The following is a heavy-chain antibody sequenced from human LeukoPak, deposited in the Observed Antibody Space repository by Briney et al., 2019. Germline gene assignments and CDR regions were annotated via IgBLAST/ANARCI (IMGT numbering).Heavy chain of an antibody. D-gene: IGHD5-18*01. CDR3: ARGSTASDY. CDR1: GGSFSGYY. CDR2: INHSGST. V-gene: IGHV4-34*01. J-gene: IGHJ4*02. Sequence: SETLSLTCAVYGGSFSGYYWSWIRQPPGKGLEWIGEINHSGSTNYNPSLKSRVTISVDTSKNQFSLKLSSVTAADTAAYYCARGSTASDYWGQGTLVTVSS.